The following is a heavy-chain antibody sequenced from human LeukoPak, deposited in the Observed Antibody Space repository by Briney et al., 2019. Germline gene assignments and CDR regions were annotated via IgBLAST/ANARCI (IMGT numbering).Heavy chain of an antibody. CDR3: VRAPNDYWSGYSASFDY. J-gene: IGHJ4*02. V-gene: IGHV3-74*01. Sequence: GGSLRLSCAASGFSFSSYWMHWVRQAPGKGLVWVSRIDTDGSSTRYADSVKGRFTISRDNAKNTLYLQMNSLRAEDTAVHYCVRAPNDYWSGYSASFDYWGQGTLVTVSS. CDR2: IDTDGSST. D-gene: IGHD3-3*01. CDR1: GFSFSSYW.